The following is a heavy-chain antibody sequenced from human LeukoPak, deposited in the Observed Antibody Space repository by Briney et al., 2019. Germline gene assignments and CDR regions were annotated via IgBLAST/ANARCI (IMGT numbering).Heavy chain of an antibody. J-gene: IGHJ4*02. V-gene: IGHV3-64D*08. CDR3: VKDQEYSYDY. CDR1: GFTFSDYA. D-gene: IGHD5-18*01. Sequence: GGSLRLSCSASGFTFSDYAMHWVRQAPGKGLEYVSTISIDGGSKYYADSVKGRFTISRDNSKNTLSLQMSSLRVEDTAIYYCVKDQEYSYDYWGQGTLATVSS. CDR2: ISIDGGSK.